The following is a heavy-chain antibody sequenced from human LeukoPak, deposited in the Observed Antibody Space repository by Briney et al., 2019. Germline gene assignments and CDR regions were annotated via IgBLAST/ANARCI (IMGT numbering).Heavy chain of an antibody. CDR1: GFTFCNSA. CDR2: LSGSGITT. D-gene: IGHD6-19*01. CDR3: AKGIYSSGWSYFDY. Sequence: GGSLRLSCAASGFTFCNSAISWVRHAPGKGLEWVSTLSGSGITTYYADSVKGRFTISRDNSKNTLYLQMNSLRAENTAVYYCAKGIYSSGWSYFDYWGHGTLVTVSS. J-gene: IGHJ4*01. V-gene: IGHV3-23*01.